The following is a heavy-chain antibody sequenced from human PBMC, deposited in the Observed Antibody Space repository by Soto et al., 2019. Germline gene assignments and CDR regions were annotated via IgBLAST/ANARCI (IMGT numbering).Heavy chain of an antibody. D-gene: IGHD5-18*01. CDR2: ISSSSRTI. V-gene: IGHV3-11*01. Sequence: SLRLSCAASGFTFSDYYMSWIRQAPGKGLEWVSYISSSSRTIYYADSVKGRFSISRDNAKNSLYLQMNSLRAEDTALYYCARRRGIQRTDFDYWGQGTLVTVPQ. CDR1: GFTFSDYY. CDR3: ARRRGIQRTDFDY. J-gene: IGHJ4*02.